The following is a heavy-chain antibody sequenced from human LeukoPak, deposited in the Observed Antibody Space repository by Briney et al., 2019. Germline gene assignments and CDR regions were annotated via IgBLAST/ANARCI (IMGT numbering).Heavy chain of an antibody. CDR1: GGTFSSYA. CDR3: ARGPITMIVARVAYMDV. D-gene: IGHD3-22*01. J-gene: IGHJ6*03. CDR2: IIPIFGTA. Sequence: SVKVSCKASGGTFSSYAISWVRQAPGQGLEWMGGIIPIFGTANYAQKFQGRVTITTDESTSTAYMELSSLRSEDTAVYYCARGPITMIVARVAYMDVWGKGTTVTVSS. V-gene: IGHV1-69*05.